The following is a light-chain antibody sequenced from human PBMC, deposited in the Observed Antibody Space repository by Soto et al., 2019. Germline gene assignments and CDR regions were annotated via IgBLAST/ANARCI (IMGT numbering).Light chain of an antibody. CDR3: SSYTSNNTRV. CDR2: EVR. J-gene: IGLJ2*01. CDR1: SSDVGGYNY. Sequence: QSALTQPASVSGSPGQSITISCTGTSSDVGGYNYVSWYQQHPGKAPKVMIYEVRNRPSGVSNRFSGSKSGNTASLTISGLQAEDEADYYCSSYTSNNTRVFGGGTKLTVL. V-gene: IGLV2-14*01.